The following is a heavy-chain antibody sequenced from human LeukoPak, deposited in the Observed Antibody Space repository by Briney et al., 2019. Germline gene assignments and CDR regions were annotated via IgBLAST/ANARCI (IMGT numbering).Heavy chain of an antibody. D-gene: IGHD3-10*01. CDR2: IYPGDSDT. CDR3: ARRGGGGYYYGSGSYLFDY. J-gene: IGHJ4*02. V-gene: IGHV5-51*01. CDR1: GYSFTSYW. Sequence: GESLKISCKGSGYSFTSYWIGWVRPMPGKGLEWMGSIYPGDSDTRYSPSFQGQVTISADKSISTAYLQWSSLKASDTAMYYCARRGGGGYYYGSGSYLFDYWGQGTLVTVSS.